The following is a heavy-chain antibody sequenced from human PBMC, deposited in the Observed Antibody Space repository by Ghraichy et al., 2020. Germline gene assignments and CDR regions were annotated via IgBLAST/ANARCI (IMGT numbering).Heavy chain of an antibody. CDR3: AGFYSGYDYYYYYYMDV. D-gene: IGHD5-12*01. CDR1: GGTFSSYA. Sequence: SVKVSCKASGGTFSSYAISWVRQAPGQGLEWMGGIIPIFGTANYAQKFQGRVTITADESTSTAYMELSSLRSEDTAVYYCAGFYSGYDYYYYYYMDVWGKGTTVTVSS. V-gene: IGHV1-69*13. CDR2: IIPIFGTA. J-gene: IGHJ6*03.